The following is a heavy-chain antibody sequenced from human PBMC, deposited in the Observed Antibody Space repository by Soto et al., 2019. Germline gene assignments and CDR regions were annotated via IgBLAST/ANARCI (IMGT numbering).Heavy chain of an antibody. CDR3: ARLPNKSPQY. V-gene: IGHV3-74*01. Sequence: EVQLVESGGGLVQPGGSLRLSCAASGFTFSSYWMHWVGQAPGKGLVWVSSISTDASSTSYADTVKGRFTISRDNAKNTLYLQMNSVRAEDTAVYYCARLPNKSPQYWGQGTLVIVSP. CDR1: GFTFSSYW. CDR2: ISTDASST. J-gene: IGHJ1*01.